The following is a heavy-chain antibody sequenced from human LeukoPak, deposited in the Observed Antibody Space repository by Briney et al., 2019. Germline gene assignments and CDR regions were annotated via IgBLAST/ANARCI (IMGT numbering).Heavy chain of an antibody. CDR2: ISGSGGST. J-gene: IGHJ4*02. V-gene: IGHV3-23*01. CDR1: GITFSSYA. CDR3: AKAYGSGSYFFDY. Sequence: GGSLRLSCAASGITFSSYAMSWVRQAPGKGLEWVSAISGSGGSTYYADSVKGRFTISRDNSKNTLYLQINSLRVEDTALYYCAKAYGSGSYFFDYWGQGTLVTVSS. D-gene: IGHD3-10*01.